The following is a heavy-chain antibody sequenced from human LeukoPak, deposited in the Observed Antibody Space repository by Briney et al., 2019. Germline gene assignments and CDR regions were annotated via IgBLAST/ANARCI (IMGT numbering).Heavy chain of an antibody. CDR2: IYYSGST. CDR1: GGSISSYY. V-gene: IGHV4-59*01. J-gene: IGHJ4*02. CDR3: ARGEGYFDY. Sequence: PSETLSLTCTVSGGSISSYYWSWLRQPPGKGLEWIGYIYYSGSTNYNPSLKSRVTISVDTSKNQFSLKLSSVTAADTAVYYCARGEGYFDYWGQGTLVTVSS.